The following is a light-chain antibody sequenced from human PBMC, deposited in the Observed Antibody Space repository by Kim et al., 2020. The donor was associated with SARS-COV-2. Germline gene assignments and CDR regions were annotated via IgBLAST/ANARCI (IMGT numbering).Light chain of an antibody. V-gene: IGKV3-20*01. Sequence: SPGERATLSCRASQSVSSSYLAWYQQKPGQAPRLLIYGASSRATDIPDRFSGSGSGTDFTLTISRLEPEDFAVYYCQQYGSSRGYTFGQGTKLEI. J-gene: IGKJ2*01. CDR2: GAS. CDR1: QSVSSSY. CDR3: QQYGSSRGYT.